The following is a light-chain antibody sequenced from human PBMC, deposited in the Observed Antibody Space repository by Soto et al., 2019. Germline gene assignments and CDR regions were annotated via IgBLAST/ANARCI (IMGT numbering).Light chain of an antibody. J-gene: IGLJ1*01. CDR3: AAWDDSLRGLV. V-gene: IGLV1-47*02. Sequence: QSVLTPPASASGTPGQSVTISCSGGSSNIGGDYVFWYQKLPGTAHKLLISTDNQRPSGVPDRFSGSKSGTSASLAISGLRSEDEADYYCAAWDDSLRGLVFGTGTKLTV. CDR2: TDN. CDR1: SSNIGGDY.